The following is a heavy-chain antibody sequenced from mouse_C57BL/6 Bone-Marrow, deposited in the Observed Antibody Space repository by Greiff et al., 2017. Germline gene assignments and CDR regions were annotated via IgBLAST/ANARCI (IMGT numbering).Heavy chain of an antibody. CDR1: GFTFSSYG. V-gene: IGHV5-6*01. Sequence: EVQVVESGGGLVKPGGSLKLSCAASGFTFSSYGMSWVRQTPDKRLEWVATISSGGSYTCYPDSVKGRFTISRDNAKNTLYLQMSSLKSEDTAMYYCARPYGSSLAWFAYWGQGTLVTVSA. J-gene: IGHJ3*01. CDR3: ARPYGSSLAWFAY. CDR2: ISSGGSYT. D-gene: IGHD1-1*01.